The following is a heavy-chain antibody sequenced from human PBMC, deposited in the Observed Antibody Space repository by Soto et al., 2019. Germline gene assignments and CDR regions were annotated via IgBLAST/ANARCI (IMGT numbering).Heavy chain of an antibody. CDR2: INTYNGYT. CDR3: ARYLSWGGCHNGVPDY. D-gene: IGHD3-16*01. CDR1: GYSLTSYG. J-gene: IGHJ4*02. V-gene: IGHV1-18*01. Sequence: QVQLVQSGAEVKKPGASVKVSCKASGYSLTSYGISWVRQAPGQGLEWMGWINTYNGYTNYARNLQGRLTMTRDTSPNTAYMEVGGLRSGDTAVYYWARYLSWGGCHNGVPDYWGQGTLVTVSS.